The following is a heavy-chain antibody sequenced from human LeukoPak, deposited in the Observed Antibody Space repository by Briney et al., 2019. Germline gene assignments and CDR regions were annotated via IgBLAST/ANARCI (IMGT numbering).Heavy chain of an antibody. CDR1: GGTFSSYA. J-gene: IGHJ4*02. Sequence: GSSVKVCCKASGGTFSSYAISWVRQPPGQGLEWMGGIIPIFGTANYAQKFQGRVTITTDESTSTAYMELSSLRSEDTAVYYCARGTAVAGRIRWFDYWGQGTLVTVSS. D-gene: IGHD6-19*01. CDR2: IIPIFGTA. V-gene: IGHV1-69*05. CDR3: ARGTAVAGRIRWFDY.